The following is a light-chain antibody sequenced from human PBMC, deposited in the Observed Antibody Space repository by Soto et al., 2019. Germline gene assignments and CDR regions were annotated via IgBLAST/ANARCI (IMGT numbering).Light chain of an antibody. Sequence: DIQMTQSPSSLSASVGDRVTITCRASQDISNYLVWFQQKPGKAPTSLISGASSLQSGVPLRFSGSGSGTEFTLTISSLQPEDFGTYYCQQYKNYPITFGQGTRLDIK. V-gene: IGKV1-16*01. CDR3: QQYKNYPIT. CDR2: GAS. J-gene: IGKJ5*01. CDR1: QDISNY.